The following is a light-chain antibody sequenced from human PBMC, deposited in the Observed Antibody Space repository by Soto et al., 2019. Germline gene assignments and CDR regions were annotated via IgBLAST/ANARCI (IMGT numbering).Light chain of an antibody. V-gene: IGKV1-5*01. J-gene: IGKJ1*01. CDR3: QEYWT. CDR1: QSISSW. Sequence: DIQMTQSPSTLSASVGDRVTITCRASQSISSWLAWYQQKPGKAPKLLIYDASSLESGVPSRFRGSGSGTEFPFTISSLQPDDFATYYCQEYWTFGQGTKVEIK. CDR2: DAS.